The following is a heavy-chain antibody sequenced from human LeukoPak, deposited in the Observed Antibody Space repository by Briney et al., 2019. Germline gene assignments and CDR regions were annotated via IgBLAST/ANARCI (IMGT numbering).Heavy chain of an antibody. J-gene: IGHJ6*02. V-gene: IGHV4-39*01. CDR1: GGSISSSSNF. CDR3: ARRGYYYDMDV. CDR2: IYSSGST. Sequence: PSETLSLTCTVSGGSISSSSNFWDWIRQPPGKGLEWIGSIYSSGSTYYNPSLKSRVTISVDTSKNQFSLNLSSVTAADTAVYYCARRGYYYDMDVWGQGTTVTVSS.